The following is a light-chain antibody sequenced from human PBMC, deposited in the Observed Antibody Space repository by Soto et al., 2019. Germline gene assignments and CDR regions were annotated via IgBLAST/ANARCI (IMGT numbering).Light chain of an antibody. V-gene: IGKV3-11*01. CDR1: QSVSTY. Sequence: EIVLTQSPATLSLSPGERATLSCRASQSVSTYLAWYQQKPGQAPRLLIYDTSNSATDIPARFSGSESGKDFTLTISSLEPEDFAVYYCQQRSNWHTFGQGTKLEIK. CDR3: QQRSNWHT. J-gene: IGKJ2*01. CDR2: DTS.